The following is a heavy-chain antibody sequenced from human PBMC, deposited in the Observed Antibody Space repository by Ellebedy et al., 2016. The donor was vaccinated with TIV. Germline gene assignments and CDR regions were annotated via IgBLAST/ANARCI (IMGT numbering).Heavy chain of an antibody. CDR1: GFTFNSYA. CDR2: ISYHGSDK. V-gene: IGHV3-30*04. Sequence: PGGSLRLSCAASGFTFNSYALHWVRQAPGKGLEWVSLISYHGSDKYYADSVKGRFTISRDNSKNTLDLQMNNLRTEDTAVYDCARDPDAFGDQNFDLWGQGTLVIVSS. D-gene: IGHD3-10*01. CDR3: ARDPDAFGDQNFDL. J-gene: IGHJ5*01.